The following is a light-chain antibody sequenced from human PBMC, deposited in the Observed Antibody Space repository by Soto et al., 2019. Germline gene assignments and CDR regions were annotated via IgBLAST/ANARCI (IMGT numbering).Light chain of an antibody. CDR1: QVISSY. V-gene: IGKV1-9*01. CDR3: QQLHTYPVT. Sequence: DIQVTQSPSSLSXXXXXGXXXXXXASQVISSYLAWYXXKQGKXXKXXIYSTSTLQSGVPSRFSGSGSGTDLTITISSLQAEDFETYYCQQLHTYPVTFGQGTRLEIK. CDR2: STS. J-gene: IGKJ5*01.